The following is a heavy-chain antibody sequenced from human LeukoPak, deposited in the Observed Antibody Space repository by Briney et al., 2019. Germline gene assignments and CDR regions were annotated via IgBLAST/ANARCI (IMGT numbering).Heavy chain of an antibody. D-gene: IGHD5-24*01. V-gene: IGHV1-24*01. CDR2: FDPEDGET. J-gene: IGHJ6*03. Sequence: GASVKVSCKVSGYTHTELSMHWVRQAPGKGLEWTGGFDPEDGETIYAQKFQGRVTMTEDTSTDTAYMELSSLRSEDTAVYYCATEVREMEIYYYYYMDVWGKGTTVTVSS. CDR3: ATEVREMEIYYYYYMDV. CDR1: GYTHTELS.